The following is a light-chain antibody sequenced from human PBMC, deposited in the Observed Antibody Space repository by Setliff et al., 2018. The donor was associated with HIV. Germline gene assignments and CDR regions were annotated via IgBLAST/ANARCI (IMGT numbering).Light chain of an antibody. CDR1: NIGSKS. Sequence: LTQPPSVSVAPGKTARISCGGNNIGSKSVHWYQQKPGQAPVVVIYYDSDRPSGIPERFSGSNSGNTATLTISRVEAGDEADYYCQVWDSSSDHLVLGTGTKVTVL. CDR3: QVWDSSSDHLV. CDR2: YDS. J-gene: IGLJ1*01. V-gene: IGLV3-21*04.